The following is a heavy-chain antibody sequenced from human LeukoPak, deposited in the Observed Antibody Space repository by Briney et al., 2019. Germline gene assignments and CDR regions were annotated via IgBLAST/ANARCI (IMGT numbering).Heavy chain of an antibody. CDR2: IYTSGST. CDR1: GGSISSGSYY. CDR3: ARGGIAAAGKPSDY. V-gene: IGHV4-61*02. J-gene: IGHJ4*02. Sequence: SETLSLTCTVSGGSISSGSYYWSWIRQPAGKGLEWIGRIYTSGSTNYNPSLKSRVTISVDTSKNQFSLKLSSVTAADTAVYYCARGGIAAAGKPSDYWGQGTLVTVSS. D-gene: IGHD6-13*01.